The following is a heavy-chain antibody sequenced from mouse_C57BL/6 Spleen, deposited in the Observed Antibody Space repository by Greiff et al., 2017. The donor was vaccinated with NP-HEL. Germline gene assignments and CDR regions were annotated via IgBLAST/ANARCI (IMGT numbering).Heavy chain of an antibody. CDR3: AREIYDDYDGAY. Sequence: VQLQQSGAELVKPGASVKISCKASGYAFSSYWMNWVKQRPGKGLEWIGQIYPGDGDTNYNGKFKGKATLTADKSSSTAYMQLSSLTSDDSAVYFCAREIYDDYDGAYWGQRTLVTVSA. D-gene: IGHD2-4*01. V-gene: IGHV1-80*01. J-gene: IGHJ3*01. CDR1: GYAFSSYW. CDR2: IYPGDGDT.